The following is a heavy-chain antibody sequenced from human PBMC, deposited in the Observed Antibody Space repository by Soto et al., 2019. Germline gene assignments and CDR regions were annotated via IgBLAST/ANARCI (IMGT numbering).Heavy chain of an antibody. CDR1: GGSISSSNW. Sequence: QVQLQESGPGLVKPSGTLSLTCAVSGGSISSSNWWSWVRQPPGKGLEWIGEIYHSGSTNYNPSLKSLVTISVDKSKNQFSLKLSSVTAADTAVYYCARDGRGSSGWSVWFDPWGQGTLVTVYS. J-gene: IGHJ5*02. D-gene: IGHD6-19*01. V-gene: IGHV4-4*02. CDR2: IYHSGST. CDR3: ARDGRGSSGWSVWFDP.